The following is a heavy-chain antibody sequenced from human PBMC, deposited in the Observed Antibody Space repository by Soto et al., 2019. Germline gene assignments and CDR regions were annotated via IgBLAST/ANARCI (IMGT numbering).Heavy chain of an antibody. D-gene: IGHD2-21*02. Sequence: QVQLQESGPGLVKPSQTLSLTCTVSGGSISSGGYYWSWIRQHPGKGLEWIGYIYYSGSTYYNPSLNGRVTISVDTSKNQFSLKLSSVTAADTAVYYCASTPVVTPVFWYFDLWGRGTLVTVSS. J-gene: IGHJ2*01. CDR1: GGSISSGGYY. V-gene: IGHV4-31*03. CDR2: IYYSGST. CDR3: ASTPVVTPVFWYFDL.